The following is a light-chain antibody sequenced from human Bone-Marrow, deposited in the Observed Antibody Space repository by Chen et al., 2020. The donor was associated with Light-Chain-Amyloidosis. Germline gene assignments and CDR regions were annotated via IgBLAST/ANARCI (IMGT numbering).Light chain of an antibody. Sequence: DIQMTQSPSSLSASIGGRVTITCQARQDVKTGLNWYQQKPGTAPKLLIFDDSRLETGSPSRFSGRGSGTDFTVTSCNLDLEDASTYYCQHYDDGPQVTDGPGTKV. CDR2: DDS. J-gene: IGKJ3*01. CDR1: QDVKTG. CDR3: QHYDDGPQVT. V-gene: IGKV1-33*01.